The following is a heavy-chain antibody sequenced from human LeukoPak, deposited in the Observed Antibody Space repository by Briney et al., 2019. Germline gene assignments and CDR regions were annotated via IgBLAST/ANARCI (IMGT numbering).Heavy chain of an antibody. Sequence: GGSLRLSCAASGFTFSSYWMSWVRQAPGKGLDWVANINQDGSKKYYVDSLKGRFTISRDNAKNSLYLQMNSLRAEDTAVYYCVRDKGYGYDYWGQGTLVTVSS. CDR3: VRDKGYGYDY. D-gene: IGHD5-18*01. CDR1: GFTFSSYW. CDR2: INQDGSKK. J-gene: IGHJ4*02. V-gene: IGHV3-7*01.